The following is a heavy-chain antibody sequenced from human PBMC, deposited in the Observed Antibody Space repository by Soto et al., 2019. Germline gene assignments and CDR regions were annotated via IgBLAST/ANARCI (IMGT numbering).Heavy chain of an antibody. D-gene: IGHD2-8*02. CDR2: INPKNDNT. CDR3: ARDDTGANFGS. V-gene: IGHV1-2*02. CDR1: GYRFINFY. Sequence: QVQLVQSGAEVKKPGASVRVSCKAFGYRFINFYLHWVRQAPGQGLEWMGWINPKNDNTNYAQKFQGRATMTRDTSISVAYMELGGLNSGDTAVYYCARDDTGANFGSWGKGTLVTV. J-gene: IGHJ4*02.